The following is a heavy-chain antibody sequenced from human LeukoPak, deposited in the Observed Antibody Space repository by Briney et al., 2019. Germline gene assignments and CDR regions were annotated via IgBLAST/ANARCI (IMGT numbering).Heavy chain of an antibody. CDR3: SRESGPFSPFGF. CDR2: IYYTGST. D-gene: IGHD1-26*01. CDR1: GGSIRRSSYY. Sequence: SETLSLTCTVSGGSIRRSSYYWGWTRQPPGKGLEWIGSIYYTGSTYYNPALKSRITMSIDTSKNQVSLNLTSVTAADTAVYYCSRESGPFSPFGFWGQGTLVSVHS. V-gene: IGHV4-39*07. J-gene: IGHJ4*02.